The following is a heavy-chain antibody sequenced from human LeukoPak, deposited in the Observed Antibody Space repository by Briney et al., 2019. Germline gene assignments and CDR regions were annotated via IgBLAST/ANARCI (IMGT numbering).Heavy chain of an antibody. CDR3: ARDRYIVGAGTFDY. J-gene: IGHJ4*02. D-gene: IGHD1-26*01. Sequence: GGSLRLSCAASGFTLSSYAMHWVRQAPGKGLEWVAVISYDGSNKYYADSVKGRFTISRDNSKNTLYLQMNSLRAEDTAVYYCARDRYIVGAGTFDYWGQETLVTVSS. CDR1: GFTLSSYA. V-gene: IGHV3-30-3*01. CDR2: ISYDGSNK.